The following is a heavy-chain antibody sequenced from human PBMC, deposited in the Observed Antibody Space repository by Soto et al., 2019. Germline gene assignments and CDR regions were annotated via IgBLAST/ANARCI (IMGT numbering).Heavy chain of an antibody. CDR3: AKERNSWYSSGSDS. CDR2: ISVNGGST. J-gene: IGHJ4*02. CDR1: GFTLTSCA. D-gene: IGHD2-15*01. Sequence: PGGSLRLSCAASGFTLTSCAMGWVRQAPGKGLEWVSSISVNGGSTYYADSVKGRFTISRDNSKNILYLHMISLRAEDTAVYYCAKERNSWYSSGSDSWGQGTLVTVSS. V-gene: IGHV3-23*01.